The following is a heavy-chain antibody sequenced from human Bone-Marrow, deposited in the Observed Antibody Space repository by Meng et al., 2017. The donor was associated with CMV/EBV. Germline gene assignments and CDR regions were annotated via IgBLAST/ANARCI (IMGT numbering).Heavy chain of an antibody. D-gene: IGHD1-1*01. J-gene: IGHJ4*02. CDR2: ISWNSNRI. CDR3: AKDSGAYKRLPDY. V-gene: IGHV3-9*01. CDR1: GFTFDDYA. Sequence: GGSLRLSCAASGFTFDDYAMHWVRQAPGKGLEWVSGISWNSNRIGYADSVKGRFTISRDNAKNSLYLQMNSLRAEDTALYYCAKDSGAYKRLPDYWGQGTLVTVSS.